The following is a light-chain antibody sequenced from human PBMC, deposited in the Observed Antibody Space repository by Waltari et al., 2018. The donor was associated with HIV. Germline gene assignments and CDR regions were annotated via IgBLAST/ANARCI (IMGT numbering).Light chain of an antibody. J-gene: IGLJ2*01. V-gene: IGLV1-47*01. CDR2: KTN. CDR1: RTNIGSNF. Sequence: QSVLTQPPSASGTPGQRVTISCSGGRTNIGSNFVYWYHQLPGTAPKLLISKTNQRTSGGPDRFAGSKSGSSASRTSSGLRSEDEAVYYCASWDDILSSVIFGGGTKVTVL. CDR3: ASWDDILSSVI.